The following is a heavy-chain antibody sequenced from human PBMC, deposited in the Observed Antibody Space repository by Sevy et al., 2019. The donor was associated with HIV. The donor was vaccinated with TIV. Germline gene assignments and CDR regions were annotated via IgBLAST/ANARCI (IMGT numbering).Heavy chain of an antibody. V-gene: IGHV3-23*01. J-gene: IGHJ5*02. CDR3: ANAPSSTVAGEVDP. CDR2: ISGTGDET. Sequence: GGSLRLSCAASGFTFSSYAMTWVRQAPGKGLEWVSSISGTGDETHYADSLKGRFTISRDNFRNTLYLQMNSLVAEDTAVYYCANAPSSTVAGEVDPWGQGTLVTVSS. D-gene: IGHD6-19*01. CDR1: GFTFSSYA.